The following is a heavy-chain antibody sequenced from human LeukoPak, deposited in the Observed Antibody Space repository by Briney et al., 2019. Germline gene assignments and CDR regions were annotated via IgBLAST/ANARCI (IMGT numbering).Heavy chain of an antibody. CDR1: GFTFSSYW. V-gene: IGHV3-7*03. Sequence: GGSLRLSCAASGFTFSSYWMNWARQAPGKGLEWVASTNHNGNVNYYVDSVKGRFTISRDNAKNSLYLQMSNLRAEDTAVYLCARGGGLDVWGQGATVTVSS. D-gene: IGHD3-16*01. J-gene: IGHJ6*02. CDR2: TNHNGNVN. CDR3: ARGGGLDV.